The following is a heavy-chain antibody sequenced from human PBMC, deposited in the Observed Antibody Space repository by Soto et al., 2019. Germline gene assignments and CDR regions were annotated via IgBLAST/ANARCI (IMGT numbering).Heavy chain of an antibody. Sequence: SVKVSCKDTGGLFSSYAVSWVRQAPGQGLEWMGGIIPVFDAVYYAQKFQGRVTITADESTNTAYMELSSLRSEDTAMYYCARGGSGYVWFNEFWGQGTLVTVSS. D-gene: IGHD3-22*01. CDR3: ARGGSGYVWFNEF. CDR2: IIPVFDAV. J-gene: IGHJ4*02. CDR1: GGLFSSYA. V-gene: IGHV1-69*13.